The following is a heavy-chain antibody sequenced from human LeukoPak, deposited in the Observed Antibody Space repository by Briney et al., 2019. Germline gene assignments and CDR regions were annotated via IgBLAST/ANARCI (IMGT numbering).Heavy chain of an antibody. Sequence: GGSLRLSCAASGFTVSSNYMSWVRQAPGKGLEWVSVIYSGGSTYYADSVKGRFTISRDNSKNTLYLQMNGLRAEDTAVYYCARSITIFWFDPWGQGTLVTVSS. CDR3: ARSITIFWFDP. D-gene: IGHD3-9*01. CDR2: IYSGGST. V-gene: IGHV3-53*01. CDR1: GFTVSSNY. J-gene: IGHJ5*02.